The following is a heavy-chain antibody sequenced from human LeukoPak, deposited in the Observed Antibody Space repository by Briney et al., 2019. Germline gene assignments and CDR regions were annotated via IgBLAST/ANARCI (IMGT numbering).Heavy chain of an antibody. CDR3: ARARRYCSSTSCYTGVVWFDP. J-gene: IGHJ5*02. D-gene: IGHD2-2*02. Sequence: SETLSLTCTVSGGSISSYYWSWIRQPPGKGLEWIGYIYYSGSTYYNPSLKSRVTISVDTSKNQFSLKLSSVTAADTAVYYCARARRYCSSTSCYTGVVWFDPWGQGTLVTVSS. CDR2: IYYSGST. V-gene: IGHV4-59*12. CDR1: GGSISSYY.